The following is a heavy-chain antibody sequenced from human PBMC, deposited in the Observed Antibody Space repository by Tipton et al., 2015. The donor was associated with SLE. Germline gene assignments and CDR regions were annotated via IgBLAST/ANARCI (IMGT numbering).Heavy chain of an antibody. CDR2: IFYSGST. J-gene: IGHJ4*02. D-gene: IGHD3-22*01. Sequence: LRLSCTVSGGSISSYYWSWIRQSPGKGLEWIGYIFYSGSTNYNPSLKGRVTISVDTSKNQFSLKLSSVTAADTAVYYCARSLGTYYYDSTVAFWGQGTLVTVSS. V-gene: IGHV4-59*01. CDR1: GGSISSYY. CDR3: ARSLGTYYYDSTVAF.